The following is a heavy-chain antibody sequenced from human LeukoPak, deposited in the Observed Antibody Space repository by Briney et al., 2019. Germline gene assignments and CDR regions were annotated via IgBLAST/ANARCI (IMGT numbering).Heavy chain of an antibody. CDR3: ARDVVGASHY. CDR1: GFTFSSYG. D-gene: IGHD1-26*01. Sequence: GRSLRLSCAASGFTFSSYGMHWVRQAPGKGLEWVAVIWYDGSNKYYADSVKGRFTTSRDNAKNSLYLQMDSLRAEDTAVYYCARDVVGASHYWGRGTLVTVSS. V-gene: IGHV3-33*01. CDR2: IWYDGSNK. J-gene: IGHJ4*02.